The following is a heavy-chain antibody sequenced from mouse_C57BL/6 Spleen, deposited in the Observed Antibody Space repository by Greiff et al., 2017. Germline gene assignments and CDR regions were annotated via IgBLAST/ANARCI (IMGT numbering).Heavy chain of an antibody. V-gene: IGHV1-63*01. J-gene: IGHJ2*01. CDR2: IYPGGGYT. CDR3: ARRDSNYGFDY. D-gene: IGHD2-5*01. CDR1: GYTFTNYW. Sequence: VQLQESGAELVRPGTSVKMSCKASGYTFTNYWIGWAKQRPGHGLEWIGDIYPGGGYTNYNEKFKGKATLTADKSSSTAYMQFSSLTSEDSAIYYCARRDSNYGFDYWGQGTTLTVSS.